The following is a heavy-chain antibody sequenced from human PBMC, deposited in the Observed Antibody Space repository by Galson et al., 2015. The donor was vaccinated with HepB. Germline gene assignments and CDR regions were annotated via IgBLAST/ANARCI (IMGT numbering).Heavy chain of an antibody. D-gene: IGHD2-21*01. CDR2: IVGSGEST. J-gene: IGHJ4*02. CDR3: AKTSYCDGGPCFSGYFDS. CDR1: GITFRTYV. Sequence: SLRLSCAPPGITFRTYVMSWVRQAPGKGLEWVSSIVGSGESTFYADSVKGRFTISRDNSRNTLYLQMNRLRADDTAIYYCAKTSYCDGGPCFSGYFDSWGQGTLVAVSS. V-gene: IGHV3-23*01.